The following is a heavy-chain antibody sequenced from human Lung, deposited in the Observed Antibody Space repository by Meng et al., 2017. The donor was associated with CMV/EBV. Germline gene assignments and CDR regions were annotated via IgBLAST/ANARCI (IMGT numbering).Heavy chain of an antibody. Sequence: SXTLSLXCTVSGYSISSGYYWGWIRPPPGKGLEWIGSIYHSGSTYYNPSLKSRVTISVDTSKNQFPLKVSSVTAADTAVYHCARSSSTVFWFDPWGQGPLVTVSS. D-gene: IGHD4-11*01. CDR3: ARSSSTVFWFDP. CDR1: GYSISSGYY. J-gene: IGHJ5*02. V-gene: IGHV4-38-2*02. CDR2: IYHSGST.